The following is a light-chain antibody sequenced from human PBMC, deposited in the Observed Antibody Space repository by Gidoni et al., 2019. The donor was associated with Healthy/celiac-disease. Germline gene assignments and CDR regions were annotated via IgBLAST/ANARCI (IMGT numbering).Light chain of an antibody. V-gene: IGKV1-27*01. CDR3: QKYNSDPPFT. Sequence: DIQMTQSPSSLSASVGDRVTITCRARQGISNYFAWYQQKPGKVPKPLIYAASTLQSGVPSRFSGSGSGTDFTLTISSLQPEDVATYYCQKYNSDPPFTFGQGTKVDIK. CDR1: QGISNY. J-gene: IGKJ3*01. CDR2: AAS.